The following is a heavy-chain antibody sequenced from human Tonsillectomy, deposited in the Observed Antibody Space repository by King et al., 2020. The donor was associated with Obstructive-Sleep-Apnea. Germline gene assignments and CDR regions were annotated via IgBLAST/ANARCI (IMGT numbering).Heavy chain of an antibody. CDR1: GGSMNSGTYY. Sequence: LQLQESGPGPVKPSETLSLTCSVSGGSMNSGTYYWGWIRQPPGKGLEWIGSIFYSGRTYYSSSLKSRVTISADTSKNYFSLRLTSVTAADTAVYYCVRVWGGGGSSSDWGQGTLVIVSS. D-gene: IGHD6-6*01. CDR2: IFYSGRT. CDR3: VRVWGGGGSSSD. J-gene: IGHJ4*02. V-gene: IGHV4-39*07.